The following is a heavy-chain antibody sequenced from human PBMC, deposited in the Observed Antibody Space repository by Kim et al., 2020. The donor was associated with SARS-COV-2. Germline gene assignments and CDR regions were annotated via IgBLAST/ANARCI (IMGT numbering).Heavy chain of an antibody. CDR2: IYYSGST. CDR1: GGSISSSSYY. CDR3: AREVAAPSPSIHYGMDV. J-gene: IGHJ6*02. D-gene: IGHD6-6*01. Sequence: SETLSLTCTVSGGSISSSSYYWGWIRQPPGKGLEWIGSIYYSGSTYYNPSLKSRVTISVDTSKNQFSLKLSSVTAADTAVYYCAREVAAPSPSIHYGMDVWGQGTTVTVSS. V-gene: IGHV4-39*07.